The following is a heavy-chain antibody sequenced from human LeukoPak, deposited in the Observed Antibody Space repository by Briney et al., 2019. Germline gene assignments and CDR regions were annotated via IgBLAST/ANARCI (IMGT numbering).Heavy chain of an antibody. D-gene: IGHD3-22*01. CDR2: IYGGGST. V-gene: IGHV3-53*01. J-gene: IGHJ5*02. CDR3: ARDTPTYYYDSSGYT. Sequence: GGSLRLSCAASGFTVSSNYMSWVRQAPGKGLAWVSVIYGGGSTYYADSVKGRFTISRDNSKNTLYLQMNSLRAEDTAAYYCARDTPTYYYDSSGYTWGQGTLVTVSS. CDR1: GFTVSSNY.